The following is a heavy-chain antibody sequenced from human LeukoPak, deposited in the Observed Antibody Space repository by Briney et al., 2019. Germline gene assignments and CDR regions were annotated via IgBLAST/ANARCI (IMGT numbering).Heavy chain of an antibody. CDR1: GYIFANYW. V-gene: IGHV5-51*01. CDR3: ARGSGYITDYYYYGMDV. CDR2: IYPSDSDT. J-gene: IGHJ6*02. Sequence: PGESLKISCKGSGYIFANYWIAWVRQTPGKGLEWMGIIYPSDSDTTYSPSFQGQVITSADKSIGTAYLQWSSLKASDTAMYYCARGSGYITDYYYYGMDVWGQGTTITVTS. D-gene: IGHD3-3*01.